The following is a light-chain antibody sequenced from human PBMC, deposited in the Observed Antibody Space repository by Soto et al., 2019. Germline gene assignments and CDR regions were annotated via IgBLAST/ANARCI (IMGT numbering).Light chain of an antibody. CDR1: QSINRD. J-gene: IGKJ5*01. V-gene: IGKV3D-15*01. CDR3: QQYNSWQIT. Sequence: IVMTQSPATLSVSPGESATLYCRASQSINRDLAWYVQKPGQAPRRVIYGASTWSTGVPPRFTGSGSGTEFTLTISGLQSEDFAVYYCQQYNSWQITFGQGTRLENK. CDR2: GAS.